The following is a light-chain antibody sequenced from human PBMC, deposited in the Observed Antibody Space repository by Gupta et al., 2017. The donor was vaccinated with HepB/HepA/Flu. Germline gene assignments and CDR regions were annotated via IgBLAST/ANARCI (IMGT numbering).Light chain of an antibody. V-gene: IGLV3-1*01. CDR1: KLGDKN. CDR3: QAGDSNSVI. Sequence: SYELTQPPSVSVSPGQTASITCSGDKLGDKNVCWYQQKSGQSPVLVICKDRKRSAGIPDRCSGSNSGNTATLTISGSRARDEDDYYCQAGDSNSVIFGGGTKLTVL. CDR2: KDR. J-gene: IGLJ2*01.